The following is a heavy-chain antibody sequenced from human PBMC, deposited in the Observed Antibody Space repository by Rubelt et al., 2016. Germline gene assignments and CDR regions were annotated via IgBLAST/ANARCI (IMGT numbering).Heavy chain of an antibody. V-gene: IGHV4-39*01. CDR1: GGSISSTSYY. D-gene: IGHD5-18*01. Sequence: QLQLQESGPGLVKPSETLSLTCTVSGGSISSTSYYWGWIRQPPGKGLEWIGPISYSGSTSYNPSLKSRRTISVDTTKNQCSLGLSSVTAADTAVYYCARTIHGYSYGYDFDYWGQGTLVTVSS. J-gene: IGHJ4*02. CDR2: ISYSGST. CDR3: ARTIHGYSYGYDFDY.